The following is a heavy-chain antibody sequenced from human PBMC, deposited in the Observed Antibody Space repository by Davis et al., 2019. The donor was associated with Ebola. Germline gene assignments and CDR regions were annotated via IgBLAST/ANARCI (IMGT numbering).Heavy chain of an antibody. CDR3: AREGGHCTGGSCNRKLDY. CDR2: ISVYSGNT. V-gene: IGHV1-18*01. Sequence: AASVKVSCKASGYTFTSYGISWVRQAPGQGLEWMGWISVYSGNTNYAQNFQGRVTMTTDTSRRTAHLVLRGLTSDDTAIYYCAREGGHCTGGSCNRKLDYWGQGTLVTVSS. D-gene: IGHD2-15*01. J-gene: IGHJ4*02. CDR1: GYTFTSYG.